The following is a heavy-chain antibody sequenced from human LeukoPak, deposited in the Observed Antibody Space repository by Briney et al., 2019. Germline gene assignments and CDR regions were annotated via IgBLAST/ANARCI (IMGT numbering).Heavy chain of an antibody. D-gene: IGHD1-14*01. CDR2: ISYDGSNT. V-gene: IGHV3-30*01. CDR3: ARGPSITTVSYFQY. Sequence: PGRSLRLSCAASGFTFSSYVMHWVRQAPGKGLEWVAVISYDGSNTNYGDSVKGQFTISRDNLKNTLYLQMNSLRPEDTAVYYCARGPSITTVSYFQYWGQGILVTVSS. J-gene: IGHJ4*02. CDR1: GFTFSSYV.